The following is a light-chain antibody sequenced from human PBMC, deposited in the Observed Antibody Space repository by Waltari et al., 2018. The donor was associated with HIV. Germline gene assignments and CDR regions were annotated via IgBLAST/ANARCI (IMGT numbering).Light chain of an antibody. CDR3: CSATGNDTWV. J-gene: IGLJ3*02. V-gene: IGLV2-11*01. Sequence: QAALTKPRSVSGSPGPSGGICCTGASNEVGGENYVSWLLQHPGNSPKLMIYDVNRRPSGVPDRLSASKAGNPASRTLSVLQVEDDANHYCCSATGNDTWVFGGGTKLPVL. CDR2: DVN. CDR1: SNEVGGENY.